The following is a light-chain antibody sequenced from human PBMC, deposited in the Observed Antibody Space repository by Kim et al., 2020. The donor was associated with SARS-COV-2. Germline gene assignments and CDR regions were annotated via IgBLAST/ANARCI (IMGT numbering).Light chain of an antibody. J-gene: IGKJ2*03. Sequence: RATLNCKSSQTVLYNSTNKNYLAWYQQKPGQAPKLLIYWASIRDSGVSDRFSGSGSETDFTLTISSLQAEDVAVYYCQQYYSTPPSFGQGTKLEI. CDR3: QQYYSTPPS. CDR1: QTVLYNSTNKNY. CDR2: WAS. V-gene: IGKV4-1*01.